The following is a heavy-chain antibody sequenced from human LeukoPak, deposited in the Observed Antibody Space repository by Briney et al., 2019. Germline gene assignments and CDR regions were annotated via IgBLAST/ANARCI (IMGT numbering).Heavy chain of an antibody. D-gene: IGHD3-22*01. CDR1: RFTFSSYA. V-gene: IGHV3-23*01. Sequence: GGSLRLSCAASRFTFSSYAMSWVRQAPGKGLEWVSSVSGSGGYTYYAGSVKGRFTISRDNSKNTLYLQMNSLRAEDTAIYYCAKDRPNCYDSSGHYYRRDGDYWGQGTLVTVSS. CDR3: AKDRPNCYDSSGHYYRRDGDY. J-gene: IGHJ4*02. CDR2: VSGSGGYT.